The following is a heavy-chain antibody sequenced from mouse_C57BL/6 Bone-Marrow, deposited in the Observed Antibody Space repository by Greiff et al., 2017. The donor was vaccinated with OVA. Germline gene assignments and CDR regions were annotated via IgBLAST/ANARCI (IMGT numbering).Heavy chain of an antibody. CDR3: ARADYYGYWYFDV. V-gene: IGHV1-85*01. CDR1: GYTFTSYD. Sequence: VQLQQSGPELVKPGASVKLSCKASGYTFTSYDINWVKQRPGQGLEWIGWIYPGDGSTKYNEKFKGKATLTVDTSSSTAYMELHSLTSEDSAVYFCARADYYGYWYFDVWGTGTTVTVSS. D-gene: IGHD1-1*01. CDR2: IYPGDGST. J-gene: IGHJ1*03.